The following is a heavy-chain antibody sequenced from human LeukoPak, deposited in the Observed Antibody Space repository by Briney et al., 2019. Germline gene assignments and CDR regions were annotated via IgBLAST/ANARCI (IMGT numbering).Heavy chain of an antibody. V-gene: IGHV3-53*01. D-gene: IGHD2-2*02. CDR3: AKQASPSHTHDY. CDR2: IYSADYGGST. CDR1: GFTVSSNY. J-gene: IGHJ4*02. Sequence: GGSLRLSCAASGFTVSSNYMSWVRQAPGKELEWVSVIYSADYGGSTFYADSVRGRFTISRDNSKNTLYLQMNSLRAEDTAVYYCAKQASPSHTHDYWGQGTLVTVSS.